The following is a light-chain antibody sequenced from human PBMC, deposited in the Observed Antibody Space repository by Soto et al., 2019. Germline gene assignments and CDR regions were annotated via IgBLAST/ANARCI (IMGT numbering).Light chain of an antibody. V-gene: IGKV3-20*01. CDR1: ENVYGN. CDR2: DAS. CDR3: QQYGSSPPLT. Sequence: EIVMTQSPATLSVSPGERATLSFMASENVYGNVAWYQQKPGQAPSLLIYDASTRATDIPDRFSGSGSGTDFTLTISRLEPEDFAVYYCQQYGSSPPLTFGGGTKVDI. J-gene: IGKJ4*01.